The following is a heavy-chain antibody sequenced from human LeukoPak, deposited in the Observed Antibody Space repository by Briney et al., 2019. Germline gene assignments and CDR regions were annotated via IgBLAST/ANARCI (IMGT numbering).Heavy chain of an antibody. CDR3: TRDNGYQLIWW. J-gene: IGHJ4*02. CDR1: GYTFTTYA. D-gene: IGHD2-2*01. Sequence: ASMKVSCKTSGYTFTTYAIHWVRQAPGQGLEWMGWINCGNGRTKYSQKLHDRVTITRDTSAGTAYMELSSLRSEDTAVYYCTRDNGYQLIWWWGQGTLVTVSS. V-gene: IGHV1-3*01. CDR2: INCGNGRT.